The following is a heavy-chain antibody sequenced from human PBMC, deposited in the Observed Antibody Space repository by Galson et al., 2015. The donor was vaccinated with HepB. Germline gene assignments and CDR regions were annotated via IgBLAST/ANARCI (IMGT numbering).Heavy chain of an antibody. V-gene: IGHV3-23*01. D-gene: IGHD2/OR15-2a*01. CDR2: ISGSGIST. CDR3: AKGHFTLPTEYFDY. J-gene: IGHJ4*02. Sequence: SLRLSCATSGFTFSTYAMTWVRQAPGKGLEWVSHISGSGISTYYADSVKGRFTISRDNAKNTVYLQTSSLRVEDTAIYFCAKGHFTLPTEYFDYWGQGTRSPSPQ. CDR1: GFTFSTYA.